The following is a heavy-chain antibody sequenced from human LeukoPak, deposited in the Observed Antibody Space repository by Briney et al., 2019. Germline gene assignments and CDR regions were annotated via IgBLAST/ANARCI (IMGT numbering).Heavy chain of an antibody. CDR3: ARANNSSWHN. Sequence: GGSLRLSCATSGFTFSSNWMSWVRHVPGRGLDWVANIKPDGSAEYYAASVKGRFTVSRDNAKNSLYLRMNSLRVEDTAVYYCARANNSSWHNWGQGTLVTVSS. CDR2: IKPDGSAE. V-gene: IGHV3-7*01. J-gene: IGHJ4*02. CDR1: GFTFSSNW. D-gene: IGHD6-13*01.